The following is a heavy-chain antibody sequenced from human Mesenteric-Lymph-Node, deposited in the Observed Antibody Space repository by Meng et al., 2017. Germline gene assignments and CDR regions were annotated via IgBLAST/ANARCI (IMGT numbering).Heavy chain of an antibody. CDR2: IWSDGSNR. Sequence: QVQLVESGGGVVQPGRSLRLSWAASGFTFGGYGMHWVRQAPGKGLEWVAVIWSDGSNRYYADSVKGRFAISRDISKNTLILQMNSLRAEDTAVYYCARGYYGGNSDFDYWGQGTLVTVSS. V-gene: IGHV3-33*01. CDR1: GFTFGGYG. CDR3: ARGYYGGNSDFDY. D-gene: IGHD4-23*01. J-gene: IGHJ4*02.